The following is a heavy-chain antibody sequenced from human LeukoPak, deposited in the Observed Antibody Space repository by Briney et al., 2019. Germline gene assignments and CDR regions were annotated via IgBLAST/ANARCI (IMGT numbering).Heavy chain of an antibody. J-gene: IGHJ5*02. Sequence: SVKVSCKASGGTFSSYAISWVRQAPGQGLEWVGGIIPIFGTANYAQKFQGRVTITADESTSTAYMELSSLRSEDTAVYYCARISSGWYPYEWFDPWGQGTLVTVSS. V-gene: IGHV1-69*13. CDR3: ARISSGWYPYEWFDP. CDR1: GGTFSSYA. D-gene: IGHD6-19*01. CDR2: IIPIFGTA.